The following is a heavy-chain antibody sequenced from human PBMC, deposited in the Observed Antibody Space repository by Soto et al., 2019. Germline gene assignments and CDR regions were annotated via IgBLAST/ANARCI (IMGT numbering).Heavy chain of an antibody. Sequence: QVQLVQSGAEVKKPGASVKVSCKAPGYIFPSSTISWVRQAPGQGLEWMGWISAYNGNIKDAQKFQGRFTMTTDTSTNTAYMELRSLTSDDTAMYYCAIANYGDNDYWGQGTLVTVSS. CDR2: ISAYNGNI. CDR1: GYIFPSST. J-gene: IGHJ4*02. CDR3: AIANYGDNDY. V-gene: IGHV1-18*01. D-gene: IGHD4-17*01.